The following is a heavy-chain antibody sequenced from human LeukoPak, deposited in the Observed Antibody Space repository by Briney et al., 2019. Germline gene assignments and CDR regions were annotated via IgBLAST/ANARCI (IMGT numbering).Heavy chain of an antibody. D-gene: IGHD1-26*01. CDR3: ARGNSGSYREFDY. J-gene: IGHJ4*02. CDR2: IYTSGST. CDR1: GGSFSGYY. V-gene: IGHV4-59*10. Sequence: SETLSLTCAVYGGSFSGYYWSWIRQPAGKGLEWIGRIYTSGSTNYNASLKSRVSMSVDTSKNQFSLKLSSVTAADTAVFYCARGNSGSYREFDYWGQGTLVTVSS.